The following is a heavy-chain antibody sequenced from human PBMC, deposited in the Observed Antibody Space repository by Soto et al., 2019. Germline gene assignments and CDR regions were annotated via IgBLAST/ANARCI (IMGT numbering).Heavy chain of an antibody. CDR3: ASYKGLDYYYYYYMDV. Sequence: ASVKVSCKASGYTFTSYAMHWVRQAPGQRLEWMGWINAGNGNTKYSQKFQGRVTITRDTSASTAYMELSSLRSEDTAVYYCASYKGLDYYYYYYMDVWGKGTTVTVSS. CDR1: GYTFTSYA. V-gene: IGHV1-3*01. D-gene: IGHD3-10*01. CDR2: INAGNGNT. J-gene: IGHJ6*03.